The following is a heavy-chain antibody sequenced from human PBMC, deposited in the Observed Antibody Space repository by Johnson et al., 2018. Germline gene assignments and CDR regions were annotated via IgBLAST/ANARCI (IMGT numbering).Heavy chain of an antibody. Sequence: VQLVESGGVVVQPGGSLRLSCAASGFTFDDYTMHWVRQAPGKGLEWVSLISWDGGSTYYADSVKGRFTISRDNSKNSLYLQMNSLRTEDTALYYCAKDQYSSTWGMDVWGQGTTVTVSS. J-gene: IGHJ6*02. CDR3: AKDQYSSTWGMDV. CDR1: GFTFDDYT. D-gene: IGHD6-13*01. CDR2: ISWDGGST. V-gene: IGHV3-43*01.